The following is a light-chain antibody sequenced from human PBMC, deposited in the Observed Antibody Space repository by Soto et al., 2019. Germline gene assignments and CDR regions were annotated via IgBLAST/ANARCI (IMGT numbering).Light chain of an antibody. V-gene: IGKV1-5*01. CDR3: QQYHSYSPFT. CDR1: QSISSW. J-gene: IGKJ3*01. Sequence: DIQMTQSPSTLSASVGDRVTVTCRASQSISSWLGWYQQKPGKAPKLLIYDASSLESGVPSRFSGSGSGTEFTLTISSLQPGDFATYYCQQYHSYSPFTFGPGTKVDIK. CDR2: DAS.